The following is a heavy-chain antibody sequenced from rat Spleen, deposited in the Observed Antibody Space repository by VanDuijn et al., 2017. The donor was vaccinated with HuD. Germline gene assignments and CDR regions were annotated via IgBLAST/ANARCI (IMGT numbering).Heavy chain of an antibody. Sequence: EVKLVESGGGLVQPGRSLKLSCAASGFNFNDHWMGWVRQAPGKGLEWIGEINKDSRKINYTPSLKDKFTISRDNAQNTLYLQMSKLGSEDTAIYYCVKERFGVEGWGQGVMVTVSS. V-gene: IGHV4-2*01. CDR1: GFNFNDHW. CDR3: VKERFGVEG. D-gene: IGHD4-3*01. CDR2: INKDSRKI. J-gene: IGHJ2*01.